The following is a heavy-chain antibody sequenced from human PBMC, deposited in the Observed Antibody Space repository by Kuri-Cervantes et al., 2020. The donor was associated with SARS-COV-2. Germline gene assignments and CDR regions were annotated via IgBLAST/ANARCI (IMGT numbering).Heavy chain of an antibody. D-gene: IGHD6-19*01. J-gene: IGHJ4*02. CDR1: GFTFSSYS. CDR2: ISSSSSYI. CDR3: ASGGTRIAVAGGHY. V-gene: IGHV3-21*01. Sequence: GESLKISCAASGFTFSSYSMNWVRQAPGKGLEWVSSISSSSSYIYYADSVKGRFTITRDNAKNSLYLQMNSLRAEDTAVYYCASGGTRIAVAGGHYWGQGTLVTVSS.